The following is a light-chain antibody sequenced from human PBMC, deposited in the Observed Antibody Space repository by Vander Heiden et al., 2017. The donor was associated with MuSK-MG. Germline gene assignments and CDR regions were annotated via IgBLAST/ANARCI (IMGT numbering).Light chain of an antibody. CDR2: AAS. V-gene: IGKV1-39*01. Sequence: DIQMTQSPSSLSASVGDRVTITCRASQSISTYLNWYQQKPGKAPKLLIYAASSLLSGVPSRFSGSGSGTDFTLTISSLQPEDFATYYCHQSHSTAITCGQGTRLEIK. CDR1: QSISTY. CDR3: HQSHSTAIT. J-gene: IGKJ5*01.